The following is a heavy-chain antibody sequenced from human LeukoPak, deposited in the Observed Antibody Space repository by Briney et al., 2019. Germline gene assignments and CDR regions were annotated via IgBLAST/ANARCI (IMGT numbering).Heavy chain of an antibody. CDR1: GFTFSSYA. J-gene: IGHJ4*02. V-gene: IGHV3-23*01. Sequence: PGGSLRLSCAASGFTFSSYAMSWVRQAPGKGLEWVSSISGSGGSTYHADSVKGRFTISRDNSKNTLYMQMNRLSAEDTAVYYCAKNYYDSSGCFDYWGQGTLVTVSS. D-gene: IGHD3-22*01. CDR3: AKNYYDSSGCFDY. CDR2: ISGSGGST.